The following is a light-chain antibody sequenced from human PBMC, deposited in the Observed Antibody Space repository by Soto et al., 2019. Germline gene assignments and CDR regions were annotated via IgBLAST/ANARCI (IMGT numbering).Light chain of an antibody. J-gene: IGLJ3*02. CDR1: SSDVGGYNY. CDR2: EVS. Sequence: QPASVSGSPGQSITISCTGTSSDVGGYNYVSWYQQHPGNAPKLMIYEVSNRPSGVSNRFSGSKSGNMASLTISGLQAEDEDDYYCSSYTSGSTVVVFVGGTKLTVL. CDR3: SSYTSGSTVVV. V-gene: IGLV2-14*01.